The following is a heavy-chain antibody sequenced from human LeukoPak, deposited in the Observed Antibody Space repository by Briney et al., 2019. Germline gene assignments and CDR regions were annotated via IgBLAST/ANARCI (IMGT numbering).Heavy chain of an antibody. CDR1: GGSFSGYY. J-gene: IGHJ6*02. CDR2: IYYNGNT. CDR3: ARGRSNYYGMDV. V-gene: IGHV4-59*01. D-gene: IGHD1-26*01. Sequence: SETLSLTCAVYGGSFSGYYWSWIRQPPGKGPEWIGYIYYNGNTNYSPSLKSRVTMSVDTSKNLFSLKVSSVTAADTAVYYCARGRSNYYGMDVWGQGTTVTVSS.